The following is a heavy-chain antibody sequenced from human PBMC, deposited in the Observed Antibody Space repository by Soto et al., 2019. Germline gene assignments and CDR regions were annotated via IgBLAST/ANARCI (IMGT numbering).Heavy chain of an antibody. D-gene: IGHD3-22*01. CDR3: ARDRDSSGHDAFDI. Sequence: ASVKVSCKSSGYTFTSYGISWVRRAPGQGLEWMGWISAYNGNTNYAQKLQGRVTMTTDTSTSTAYMELGSLRSDDTAVYYCARDRDSSGHDAFDIWGQGTMVTVSS. CDR2: ISAYNGNT. CDR1: GYTFTSYG. J-gene: IGHJ3*02. V-gene: IGHV1-18*01.